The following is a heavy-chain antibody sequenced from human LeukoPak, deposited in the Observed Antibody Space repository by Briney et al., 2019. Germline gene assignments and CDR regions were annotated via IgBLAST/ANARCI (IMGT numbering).Heavy chain of an antibody. V-gene: IGHV4-34*01. CDR2: INHSGST. CDR1: GGSISSFY. CDR3: ARSYSGSYYCAFDI. J-gene: IGHJ3*02. D-gene: IGHD1-26*01. Sequence: SETLSLTCTVSGGSISSFYWSWIRQPPGKGLEWIGEINHSGSTNYNPSLKSRVTISVDTSKNQFSLKLSSMTAADTAVYYCARSYSGSYYCAFDIWGQGTMVTVSS.